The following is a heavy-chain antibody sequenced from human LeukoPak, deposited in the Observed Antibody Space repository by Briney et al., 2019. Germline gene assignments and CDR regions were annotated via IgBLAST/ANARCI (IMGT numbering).Heavy chain of an antibody. D-gene: IGHD7-27*01. J-gene: IGHJ5*02. CDR3: ARSTVTKWGSEDKLFAP. CDR1: GGSISSYY. V-gene: IGHV4-59*01. CDR2: IYYSGST. Sequence: PSETLSLTCTVSGGSISSYYWSWIRQPPGKGLEWIGYIYYSGSTNYNPSLKSRVTISVDTSKNQFSLKLSSVTAADTAVSYCARSTVTKWGSEDKLFAPWGQGTLVTVSS.